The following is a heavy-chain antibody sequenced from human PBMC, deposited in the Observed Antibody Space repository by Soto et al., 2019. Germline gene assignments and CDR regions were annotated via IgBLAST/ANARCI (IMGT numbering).Heavy chain of an antibody. CDR3: ARGRFLIGYSVDP. Sequence: QLQLQESGPGLVKPSETLSLTCTVSGGSISSSSYYWGWIRQPPGKGLEWIGSIYYSGSTSYNPSLKSRVTISVDTSKNQFSLKLSSVTAADTAVYYCARGRFLIGYSVDPWGQGTLVTVSS. V-gene: IGHV4-39*01. CDR2: IYYSGST. J-gene: IGHJ5*02. CDR1: GGSISSSSYY. D-gene: IGHD6-13*01.